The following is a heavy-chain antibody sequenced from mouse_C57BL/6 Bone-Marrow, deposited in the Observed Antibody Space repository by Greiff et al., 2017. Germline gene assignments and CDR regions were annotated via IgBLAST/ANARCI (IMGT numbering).Heavy chain of an antibody. J-gene: IGHJ2*01. V-gene: IGHV1-64*01. CDR3: ARDLVDGSYYFDY. Sequence: QVQLQQPGAELVKPGASVKLSCKASGYTFTSYWMHWVKQRPGQGLEWIGMIHPNSGSTNYNEKFKSKATLTVDKSSSTAYMQLSSLTSEDSAVYYCARDLVDGSYYFDYGGQGTTLAVSS. CDR1: GYTFTSYW. D-gene: IGHD2-3*01. CDR2: IHPNSGST.